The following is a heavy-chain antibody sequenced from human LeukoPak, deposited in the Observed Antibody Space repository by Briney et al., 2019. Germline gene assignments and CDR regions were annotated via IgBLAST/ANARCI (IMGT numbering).Heavy chain of an antibody. CDR3: ARETGDHTT. Sequence: GGSLRLSCGASGFTFSSYGMHWVRQAPGKGLEWVAVISYDGSNKYYADSVKGRFTISRDNSKNTLYLQMNSLRAEDTAVYYCARETGDHTTWGQGTLVTVSS. CDR2: ISYDGSNK. CDR1: GFTFSSYG. D-gene: IGHD7-27*01. J-gene: IGHJ5*02. V-gene: IGHV3-30*03.